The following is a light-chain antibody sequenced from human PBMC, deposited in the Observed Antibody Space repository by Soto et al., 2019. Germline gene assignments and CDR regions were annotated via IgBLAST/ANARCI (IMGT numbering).Light chain of an antibody. CDR1: QSVSSSY. Sequence: EIVLTQSPGTLSLSPGERATLSCRASQSVSSSYLAWYQQKPGQAPRLLLYGASSRATGIPDRFSGSGSGTDFTLTISRLGPEDFAVYYCQQYGSSRTFEQGTKVEI. J-gene: IGKJ1*01. V-gene: IGKV3-20*01. CDR2: GAS. CDR3: QQYGSSRT.